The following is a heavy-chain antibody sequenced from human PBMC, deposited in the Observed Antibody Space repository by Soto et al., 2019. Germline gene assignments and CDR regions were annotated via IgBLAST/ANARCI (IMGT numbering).Heavy chain of an antibody. J-gene: IGHJ5*02. CDR2: IYVTGAV. V-gene: IGHV4-31*03. D-gene: IGHD2-21*01. CDR3: ARLRIATNNYKWFDP. Sequence: KASETLSLTCSVSGASLNSGNYYFICIRQFPGKGLEWIGHIYVTGAVDYNPSLRDRITISQDTSERQFSLNLRLVTAADTAVYYCARLRIATNNYKWFDPWGQGTLVTVSS. CDR1: GASLNSGNYY.